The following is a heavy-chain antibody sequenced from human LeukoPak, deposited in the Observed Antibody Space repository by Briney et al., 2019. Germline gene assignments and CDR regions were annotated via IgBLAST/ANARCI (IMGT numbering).Heavy chain of an antibody. CDR2: ISSSSSTYI. Sequence: PGGSLRLSCAASGFTFSDYSMSWIRQAPGKGLEWVSYISSSSSTYIYYADSVKGRFTISRDNAKNSLYLQMNSLRGEDTAVYYCARDTPYGDYRYDYWGQGTLVTVSS. CDR3: ARDTPYGDYRYDY. J-gene: IGHJ4*02. V-gene: IGHV3-11*04. CDR1: GFTFSDYS. D-gene: IGHD4-17*01.